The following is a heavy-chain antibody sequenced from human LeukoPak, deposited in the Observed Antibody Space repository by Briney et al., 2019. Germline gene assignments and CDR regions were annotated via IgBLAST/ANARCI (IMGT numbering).Heavy chain of an antibody. D-gene: IGHD3-16*02. J-gene: IGHJ4*02. CDR2: IKQDGSEK. CDR3: ARDGPGDYVWGSYRSSY. CDR1: GFTFSSYW. V-gene: IGHV3-7*01. Sequence: GGSLRLSCAASGFTFSSYWMSWVRQAPGKGREWVANIKQDGSEKYYVDSVKGRFTISRDNAKNSLYLQMNSLRAEDTAVYYCARDGPGDYVWGSYRSSYWGQGTLVTVSS.